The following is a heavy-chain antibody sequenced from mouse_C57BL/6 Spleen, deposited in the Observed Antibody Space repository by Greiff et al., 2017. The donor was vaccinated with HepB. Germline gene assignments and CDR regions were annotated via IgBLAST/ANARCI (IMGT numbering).Heavy chain of an antibody. CDR1: GYTFTSYG. V-gene: IGHV1-81*01. Sequence: VQLQQSGAELARPGASVKLSCKASGYTFTSYGISWVTQRTGQGLEWIGEIYPRSGNTYYNEKFKGKATLTADKSSSTAYMELRSLTSEDSAVSVCARSATTVEYYFDYWGQGTTLTVAS. CDR3: ARSATTVEYYFDY. J-gene: IGHJ2*01. D-gene: IGHD1-1*01. CDR2: IYPRSGNT.